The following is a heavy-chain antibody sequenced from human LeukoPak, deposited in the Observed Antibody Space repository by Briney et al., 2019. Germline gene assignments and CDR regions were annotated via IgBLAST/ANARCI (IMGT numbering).Heavy chain of an antibody. CDR1: GFTFSSYW. Sequence: PGGSLRLSCAASGFTFSSYWMSWVRQAPGKGLEWVANIKQDGSEKYYVDSVKGRFTISRDNAKNSLYLQMNSLRAEDTAVYYCARDKTSGGPGSVDYYYYGMDVWGQGTTVTVSS. D-gene: IGHD3-10*01. CDR3: ARDKTSGGPGSVDYYYYGMDV. J-gene: IGHJ6*02. CDR2: IKQDGSEK. V-gene: IGHV3-7*01.